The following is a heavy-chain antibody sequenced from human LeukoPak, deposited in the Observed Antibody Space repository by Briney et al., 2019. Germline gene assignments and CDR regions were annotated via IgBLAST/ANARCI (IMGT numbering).Heavy chain of an antibody. J-gene: IGHJ4*02. D-gene: IGHD4-17*01. CDR1: GFTFSSYS. Sequence: PGGSLRLSCEASGFTFSSYSMNWVRQAPGKGLEWVSSISSGSSYIYYADSVKGRFTISRDNAKNSLYLQMNSLRAEDTAVYYCAREVYGDYFLDYWGQGTLVTVSS. CDR3: AREVYGDYFLDY. V-gene: IGHV3-21*01. CDR2: ISSGSSYI.